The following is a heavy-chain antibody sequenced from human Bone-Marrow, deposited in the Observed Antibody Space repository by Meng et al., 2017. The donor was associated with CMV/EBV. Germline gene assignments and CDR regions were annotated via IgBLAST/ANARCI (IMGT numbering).Heavy chain of an antibody. V-gene: IGHV3-7*01. J-gene: IGHJ6*02. Sequence: GESLKISCAASGFTFSSYWMSWVRQAPGKGLEWVANIKQDGSEKYYVDSVKGRFTISRDNAKNSLYLPMNSLRAEDTAVYYCARDIVVVPAAIPYYYGMDVWGQGTTVTVSS. CDR1: GFTFSSYW. D-gene: IGHD2-2*01. CDR3: ARDIVVVPAAIPYYYGMDV. CDR2: IKQDGSEK.